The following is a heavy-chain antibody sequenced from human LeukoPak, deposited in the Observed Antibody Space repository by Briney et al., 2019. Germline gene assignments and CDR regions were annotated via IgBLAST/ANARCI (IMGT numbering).Heavy chain of an antibody. CDR2: IHPDDSDT. J-gene: IGHJ4*02. CDR3: ARPYDGVSTRGY. V-gene: IGHV5-51*01. D-gene: IGHD2/OR15-2a*01. Sequence: GESLKISCKGSGYSFSNYWIGWVRQMPGKGLEWMGIIHPDDSDTRYNPSFQGQVTISADKSISTAYLQWRSLKASDTAMYYCARPYDGVSTRGYWGQGTRVTVSS. CDR1: GYSFSNYW.